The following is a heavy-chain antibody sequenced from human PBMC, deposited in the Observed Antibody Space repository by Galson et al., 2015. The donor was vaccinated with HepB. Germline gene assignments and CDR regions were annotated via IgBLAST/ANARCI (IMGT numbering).Heavy chain of an antibody. Sequence: SVKVSCKASGGTFSSYAISWVRQAPGQGLEWMGGIIPIFGIANYAQKFQGRVTITADESTSTAYMELSSLRSEDTAVYYCATPKPKGTTVTTPFDYWGQGTLVTVSS. CDR3: ATPKPKGTTVTTPFDY. V-gene: IGHV1-69*13. CDR1: GGTFSSYA. J-gene: IGHJ4*02. CDR2: IIPIFGIA. D-gene: IGHD4-17*01.